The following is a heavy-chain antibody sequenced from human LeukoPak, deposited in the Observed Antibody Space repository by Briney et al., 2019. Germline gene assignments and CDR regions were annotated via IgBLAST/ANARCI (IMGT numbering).Heavy chain of an antibody. CDR1: GFTFSSYE. CDR2: ISSSGSTI. V-gene: IGHV3-48*03. Sequence: GGSLRLSCAASGFTFSSYEMNWVRQAPGKGLEWVSYISSSGSTIYYADSVKGRFTISRDNAKNSLYLQMNSLRAEDTAVYYCARCDSSGWSYFDYWGQGTLVTVSS. D-gene: IGHD6-19*01. J-gene: IGHJ4*02. CDR3: ARCDSSGWSYFDY.